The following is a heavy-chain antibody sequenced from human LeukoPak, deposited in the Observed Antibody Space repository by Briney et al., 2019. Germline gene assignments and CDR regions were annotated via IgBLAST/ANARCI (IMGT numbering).Heavy chain of an antibody. D-gene: IGHD2-2*01. CDR1: GYSFTSYW. CDR2: IYPGDSDT. Sequence: GESLKISCKGSGYSFTSYWIGWVRQMPGKGLEWMGIIYPGDSDTRYSPSFQGQVTISADKSISTAYLQWSSLKASDTAMYYCARFGVGYCSSTSCFAWFEYGMDVWGQGTTVTVSS. J-gene: IGHJ6*02. CDR3: ARFGVGYCSSTSCFAWFEYGMDV. V-gene: IGHV5-51*01.